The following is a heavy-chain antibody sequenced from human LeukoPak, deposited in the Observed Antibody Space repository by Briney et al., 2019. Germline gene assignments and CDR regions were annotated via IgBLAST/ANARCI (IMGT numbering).Heavy chain of an antibody. CDR3: ARYPGIAVAGTYYYYGMDV. CDR1: GGSISIYY. J-gene: IGHJ6*02. Sequence: SEALSLTCTVSGGSISIYYWSWIRQPPGKGLEWIGYIYYSGSTNYNPSLKSRVTISVDTSKNQFSLKLSSVTAADTAVYYCARYPGIAVAGTYYYYGMDVWGQGTTVTVSS. CDR2: IYYSGST. V-gene: IGHV4-59*01. D-gene: IGHD6-19*01.